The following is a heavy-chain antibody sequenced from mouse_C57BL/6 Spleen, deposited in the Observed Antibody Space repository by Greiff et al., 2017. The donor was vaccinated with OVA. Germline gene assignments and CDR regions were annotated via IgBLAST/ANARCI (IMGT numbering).Heavy chain of an antibody. V-gene: IGHV14-2*01. CDR3: AEDSSGYDYFDY. D-gene: IGHD3-2*02. Sequence: VQLQQSGAELVKPGASVKLSCTASGFNIKDYYMHWVKQRTEQGLEWIGRIDPEDGETKYAPKFPGKATITADTSSNTAYLQLSSLTSEDTAVYYCAEDSSGYDYFDYWGQGTTLTVSS. J-gene: IGHJ2*01. CDR2: IDPEDGET. CDR1: GFNIKDYY.